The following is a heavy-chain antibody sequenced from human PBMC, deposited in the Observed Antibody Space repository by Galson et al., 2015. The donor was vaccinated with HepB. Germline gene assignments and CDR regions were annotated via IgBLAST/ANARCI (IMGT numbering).Heavy chain of an antibody. V-gene: IGHV3-48*01. CDR1: GFTFSDYS. Sequence: SLRLSCAASGFTFSDYSMNWVRQSPGEGLEWVSYMSSDGTSTIYYADSVKGRFTISRDNAKNSLYLQMNSLRAEDTAVYYCARDLVCSGGFCPMAGWDYWGQGTLVTVSS. CDR3: ARDLVCSGGFCPMAGWDY. D-gene: IGHD2-15*01. CDR2: MSSDGTSTI. J-gene: IGHJ4*02.